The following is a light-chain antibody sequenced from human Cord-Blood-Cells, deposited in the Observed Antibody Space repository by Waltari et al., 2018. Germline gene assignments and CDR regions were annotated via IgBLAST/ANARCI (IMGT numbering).Light chain of an antibody. V-gene: IGLV2-11*01. J-gene: IGLJ1*01. CDR2: DVS. Sequence: QSALTQPRSVSGSPGQSVPISCPGTSSAVGGYNYVSWYQQHPGKAPKLMIYDVSKRPSGVPDRFSGSKSGNTASLTISGLQAEDEADYYCCSYAGSYVFGTGTKVTVL. CDR1: SSAVGGYNY. CDR3: CSYAGSYV.